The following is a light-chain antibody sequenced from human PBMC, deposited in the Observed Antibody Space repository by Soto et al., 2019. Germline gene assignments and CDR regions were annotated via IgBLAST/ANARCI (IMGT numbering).Light chain of an antibody. V-gene: IGKV1-6*01. CDR2: ATS. CDR3: LQDYSYPRT. CDR1: QDIRTE. J-gene: IGKJ1*01. Sequence: AIQMTQSPSSLSASVGDRVTITCRASQDIRTELGWYQQKPGNAPKLLIYATSILQSGVPSRFSGIGSSTDFTLTSSSLQPEDFATYYGLQDYSYPRTFGQGTKVEIK.